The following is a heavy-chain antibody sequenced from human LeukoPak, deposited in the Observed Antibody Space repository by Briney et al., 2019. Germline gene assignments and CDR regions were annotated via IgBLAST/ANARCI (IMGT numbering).Heavy chain of an antibody. CDR1: GFTFDDYA. CDR2: INWNSVDI. V-gene: IGHV3-9*01. D-gene: IGHD5-24*01. J-gene: IGHJ4*02. Sequence: SLRLSCAASGFTFDDYAMHWVRQAPGKGLEWVSGINWNSVDIGYADSVKGRFTISRDNAKNSLYLQMNTLRAEDTAVYYCAREDGYNSFDYWGQGTLVTVSS. CDR3: AREDGYNSFDY.